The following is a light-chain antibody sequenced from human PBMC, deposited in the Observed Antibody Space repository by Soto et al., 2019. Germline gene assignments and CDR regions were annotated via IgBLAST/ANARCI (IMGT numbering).Light chain of an antibody. CDR1: QSVNSK. CDR2: DAS. Sequence: ETVMTQSXATLSVSPGERATLSCRASQSVNSKLAWYQQKPGQAPRLLIHDASTRATGIPVRXXXXXXXXXXXXXXXXXQSEDFAXXYCXQYNXXPLGFGGGTKVE. J-gene: IGKJ4*01. V-gene: IGKV3-15*01. CDR3: XQYNXXPLG.